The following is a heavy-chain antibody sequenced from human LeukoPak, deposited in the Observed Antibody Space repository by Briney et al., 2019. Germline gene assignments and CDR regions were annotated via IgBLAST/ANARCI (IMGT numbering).Heavy chain of an antibody. CDR1: GGSISSYY. D-gene: IGHD1-26*01. CDR2: IHYSGST. Sequence: SETLSLTCTVSGGSISSYYWSWIRQPPGKGLEWIGYIHYSGSTNYNPSLKSRVTISVDTSKNQFSLKLSSVTAADTAVYYCARGLLFDYYYYYGMDVWGQGTTVTVSS. V-gene: IGHV4-59*01. J-gene: IGHJ6*02. CDR3: ARGLLFDYYYYYGMDV.